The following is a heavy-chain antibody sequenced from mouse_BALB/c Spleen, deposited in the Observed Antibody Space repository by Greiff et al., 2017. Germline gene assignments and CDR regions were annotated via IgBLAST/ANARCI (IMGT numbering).Heavy chain of an antibody. CDR1: GFNIKDTY. Sequence: EVQLQQSGAELVKPGASVKLSCTASGFNIKDTYMHWVKQRPEQGLEWIGRIDPANGNTKYDPKFQGKATITAATSSNTAYLQLSSLTSEDTAVYYCARVGYYDAMDYWGQGTSVTVSS. V-gene: IGHV14-3*02. CDR3: ARVGYYDAMDY. J-gene: IGHJ4*01. CDR2: IDPANGNT. D-gene: IGHD4-1*01.